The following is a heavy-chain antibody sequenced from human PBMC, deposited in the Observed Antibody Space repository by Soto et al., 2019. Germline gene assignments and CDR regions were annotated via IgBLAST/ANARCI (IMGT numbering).Heavy chain of an antibody. Sequence: PSGSVAVTCTVSGGSISSGPYAWGWIRQCPGDGLDAIGTSPYSAHPHYNPSLESRVTILIDASKNQSSLRVTSVTVADTALYYCARLGGYCSSSSTSCYGFYAMDVWGQGTTVT. D-gene: IGHD2-2*01. CDR2: SPYSAHP. CDR3: ARLGGYCSSSSTSCYGFYAMDV. CDR1: GGSISSGPYA. V-gene: IGHV4-39*01. J-gene: IGHJ6*02.